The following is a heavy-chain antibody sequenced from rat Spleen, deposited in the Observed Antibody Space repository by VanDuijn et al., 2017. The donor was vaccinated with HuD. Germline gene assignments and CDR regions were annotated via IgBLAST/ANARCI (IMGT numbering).Heavy chain of an antibody. CDR1: GFSLTSYH. CDR2: MWSDGDT. Sequence: QVQLKESGPGLVQPSQTLSLTCTVSGFSLTSYHVHWVRQPPGKGLEWMGVMWSDGDTSYNSALKSRLSISRDTSKSQIFLKMSRLQTEDTATYYCARDQRYYSSHIPFAYWGQGTLVTVSS. CDR3: ARDQRYYSSHIPFAY. J-gene: IGHJ3*01. D-gene: IGHD1-2*01. V-gene: IGHV2-32*01.